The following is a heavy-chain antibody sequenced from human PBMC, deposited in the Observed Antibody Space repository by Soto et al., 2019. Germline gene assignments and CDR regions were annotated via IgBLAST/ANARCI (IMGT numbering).Heavy chain of an antibody. CDR3: AKDKGYNYDSGSYRSFDS. CDR1: GFIFGAYA. V-gene: IGHV3-23*01. Sequence: PGGSLRPSSEAPGFIFGAYAMTWVRQAPGKGLELVSAITGGGGSTYADSVKGRFTISRDNSKYTLYLQMYSLRAEDTAVYYCAKDKGYNYDSGSYRSFDSWGQGTQVTVSS. D-gene: IGHD3-16*02. J-gene: IGHJ4*02. CDR2: ITGGGGST.